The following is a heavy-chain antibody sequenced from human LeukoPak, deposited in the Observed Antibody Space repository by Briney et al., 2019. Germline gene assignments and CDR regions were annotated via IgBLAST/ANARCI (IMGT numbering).Heavy chain of an antibody. V-gene: IGHV1-24*01. Sequence: ASVKVSCKVSGYTLTELSMHWVRQAPGKGLEWMGGFDPEDGETIYAQKFQGRVTMTEDTSTDTAYMELSSLRSEDTAVYYCARGYYYDSSGYYQLDYWGQGTLVTVSS. CDR3: ARGYYYDSSGYYQLDY. J-gene: IGHJ4*02. D-gene: IGHD3-22*01. CDR2: FDPEDGET. CDR1: GYTLTELS.